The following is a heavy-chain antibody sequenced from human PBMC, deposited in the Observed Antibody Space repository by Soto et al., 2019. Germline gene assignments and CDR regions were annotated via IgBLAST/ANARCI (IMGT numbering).Heavy chain of an antibody. J-gene: IGHJ4*02. V-gene: IGHV3-30*18. CDR3: AKDDFAIVGATGAFDY. CDR1: GFTFSSYG. Sequence: QVQLVESGGGVVQPGRSLRLSCAASGFTFSSYGMHWVRQAPGKGLEWGAVISYDGSNKYYADSVRGRFTISRDNSKNTLYLQMNSLRAEDTAVYYCAKDDFAIVGATGAFDYWGQGTLVTVSS. CDR2: ISYDGSNK. D-gene: IGHD1-26*01.